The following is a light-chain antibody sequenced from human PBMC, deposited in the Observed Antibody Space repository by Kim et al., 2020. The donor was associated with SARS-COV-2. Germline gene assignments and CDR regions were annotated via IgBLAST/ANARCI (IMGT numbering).Light chain of an antibody. Sequence: QRVTISCTGTSSNIGAGYDVQWYQQLSGTAPKLLVYDNNKRLSGVPARFSGSKSGTSASLAITGLQAEDEADYYCQSYDTSLSVMVFGGGTQLTVL. CDR1: SSNIGAGYD. V-gene: IGLV1-40*01. CDR2: DNN. CDR3: QSYDTSLSVMV. J-gene: IGLJ2*01.